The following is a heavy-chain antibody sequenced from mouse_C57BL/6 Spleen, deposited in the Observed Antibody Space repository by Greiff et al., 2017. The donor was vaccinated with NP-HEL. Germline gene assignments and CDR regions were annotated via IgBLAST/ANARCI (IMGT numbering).Heavy chain of an antibody. J-gene: IGHJ4*01. D-gene: IGHD3-1*01. CDR1: GYTFTDYY. V-gene: IGHV1-26*01. CDR3: ARSGDSPYYYAMDY. CDR2: INPNNGGT. Sequence: VQLQQSGPELVKPGASVKISCKASGYTFTDYYMNWVKQSHGKSLEWIGDINPNNGGTSYNQKFKGKATLTVDKSSSTAYMELRSLTSEDSAVYYCARSGDSPYYYAMDYWGQGTSVTVSS.